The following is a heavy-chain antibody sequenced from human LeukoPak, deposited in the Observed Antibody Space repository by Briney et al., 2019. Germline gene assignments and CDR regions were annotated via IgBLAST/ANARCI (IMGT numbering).Heavy chain of an antibody. CDR1: GFTFSSYA. CDR2: IKQDGSEK. V-gene: IGHV3-7*01. J-gene: IGHJ4*02. D-gene: IGHD3-3*01. CDR3: ARTLTIFGVVIPFDY. Sequence: PGGSLRLSCAASGFTFSSYAMHWVRQAPGKGLEWVANIKQDGSEKYYVDSVKGRFTISRDNAKNSLYLQMNSLRAEDTAVYYCARTLTIFGVVIPFDYWGQGTLVAVSS.